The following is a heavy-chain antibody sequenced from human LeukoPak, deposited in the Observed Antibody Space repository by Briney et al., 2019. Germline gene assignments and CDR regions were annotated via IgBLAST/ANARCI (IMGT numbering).Heavy chain of an antibody. J-gene: IGHJ4*02. CDR3: ARDRIRFRGSGY. CDR2: IWYDGSNK. Sequence: GGSLRLSCAASGFTFSSYGMHWVRQAPGKGLEWVAVIWYDGSNKYYADSVKGRFTISRDNSKNTLYLQMNSLRAEDTAVYYCARDRIRFRGSGYWGQGTLVTVSS. CDR1: GFTFSSYG. V-gene: IGHV3-33*01. D-gene: IGHD3-3*01.